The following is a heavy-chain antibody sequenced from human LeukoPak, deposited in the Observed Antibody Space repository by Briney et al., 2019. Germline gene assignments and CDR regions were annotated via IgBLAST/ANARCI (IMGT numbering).Heavy chain of an antibody. D-gene: IGHD4-17*01. CDR2: IYYSGST. J-gene: IGHJ4*02. V-gene: IGHV4-59*08. CDR3: ARAKYGDYVDY. Sequence: SETLSLTCTVSGGSISSYYWSWIRQPPGKGLEWIGYIYYSGSTNYNPSLKSRVTISVDTSKNQFSLKLSSVTAADTAVYYCARAKYGDYVDYWGQGTLVTVSS. CDR1: GGSISSYY.